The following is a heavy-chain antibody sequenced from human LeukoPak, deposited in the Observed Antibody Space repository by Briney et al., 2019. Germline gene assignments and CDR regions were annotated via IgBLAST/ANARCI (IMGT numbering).Heavy chain of an antibody. Sequence: SVKVSCKASGGTFSSYAISWVRQAPGQGLEWMGGIIPIFGTANYAQKFQGRVTITADESTSTAYMELSSLRSEDTAVYYCARLGPITMVRGVINYYYGMDVWSQGTTVTVSS. V-gene: IGHV1-69*13. J-gene: IGHJ6*02. CDR1: GGTFSSYA. D-gene: IGHD3-10*01. CDR3: ARLGPITMVRGVINYYYGMDV. CDR2: IIPIFGTA.